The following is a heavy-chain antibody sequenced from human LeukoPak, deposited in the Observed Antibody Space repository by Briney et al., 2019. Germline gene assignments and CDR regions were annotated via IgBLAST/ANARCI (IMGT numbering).Heavy chain of an antibody. Sequence: SETLSLTCTVSGGSISSYYWSWIRQPPGKGLEWIGYIYYSGSTNYNPSLKSRVTTSVDTSKNQFSLKLSSVTAADTAVYYCARAPGLWFGEYQFDYWGQGTLVTVSS. CDR2: IYYSGST. J-gene: IGHJ4*02. V-gene: IGHV4-59*01. D-gene: IGHD3-10*01. CDR1: GGSISSYY. CDR3: ARAPGLWFGEYQFDY.